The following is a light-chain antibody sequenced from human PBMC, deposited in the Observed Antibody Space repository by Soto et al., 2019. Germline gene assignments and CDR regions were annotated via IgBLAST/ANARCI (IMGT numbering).Light chain of an antibody. CDR1: QSISSW. Sequence: DIQMTQSPSTLSASVGDRVTITCRASQSISSWLAWYQQKPGKAPKLLIYKASSLESGVPSRFSGSVSGTEFTLTISSLQPDDFATYYCQQYNSYSPWTFVQGTKGEIK. CDR2: KAS. V-gene: IGKV1-5*03. CDR3: QQYNSYSPWT. J-gene: IGKJ1*01.